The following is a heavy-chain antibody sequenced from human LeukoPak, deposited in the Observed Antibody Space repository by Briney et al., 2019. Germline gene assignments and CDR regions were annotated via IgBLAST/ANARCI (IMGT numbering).Heavy chain of an antibody. V-gene: IGHV3-23*01. CDR2: ISGSGGST. Sequence: GGSLRLSCAASGFTFSSYAMSWVRQAPGKGLEWVSAISGSGGSTYYADSVKGRFTISRDNSKNTLYLQMNSLRAEDTAVYYCASTGAYYDYVWGSYLNYWGQGTLVTVSS. CDR3: ASTGAYYDYVWGSYLNY. CDR1: GFTFSSYA. D-gene: IGHD3-16*02. J-gene: IGHJ4*02.